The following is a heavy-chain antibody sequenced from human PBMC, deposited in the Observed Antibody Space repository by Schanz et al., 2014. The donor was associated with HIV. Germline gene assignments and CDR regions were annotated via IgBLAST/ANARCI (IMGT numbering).Heavy chain of an antibody. CDR1: GFTFSNYG. D-gene: IGHD6-13*01. Sequence: QVQLVESGGGVVQSGRSLRLSCAASGFTFSNYGMHWVRQAPGKGLEWVAVIWYDGSKKYYADSVKGRVTISRDNSKKTLYLQMNSLRAEDTAVYYCAKEEQQLGGVGGYHFDYWGQGTLVTVSS. CDR3: AKEEQQLGGVGGYHFDY. J-gene: IGHJ4*02. CDR2: IWYDGSKK. V-gene: IGHV3-33*06.